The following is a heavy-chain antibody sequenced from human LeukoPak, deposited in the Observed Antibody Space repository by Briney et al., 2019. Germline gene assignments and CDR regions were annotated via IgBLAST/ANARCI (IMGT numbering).Heavy chain of an antibody. D-gene: IGHD2-15*01. CDR1: GGSISGYY. J-gene: IGHJ4*02. CDR3: AKRPVVATFDY. CDR2: IHYSGIT. V-gene: IGHV4-59*01. Sequence: PSETLSLTCTVSGGSISGYYLSWIRQPPGKGLEWIGFIHYSGITNYNPSLKSRVTISLDMSKNQFSLRLTSVTTADTAVYYCAKRPVVATFDYWGQGTLVTVSS.